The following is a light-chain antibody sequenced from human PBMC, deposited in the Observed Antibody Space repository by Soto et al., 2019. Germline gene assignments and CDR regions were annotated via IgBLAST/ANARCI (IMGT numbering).Light chain of an antibody. CDR3: QQYYSTPWT. CDR2: WAS. V-gene: IGKV4-1*01. J-gene: IGKJ1*01. CDR1: QTVLYSSNNKNY. Sequence: DIVMTQSPDSLAVSLGERATINCKSSQTVLYSSNNKNYLAWYQQKPGQPPKLLIYWASTRESGVPDRFSGSGSGTDFTLIISSLQAEDVAVYYCQQYYSTPWTFGQGTKVEIK.